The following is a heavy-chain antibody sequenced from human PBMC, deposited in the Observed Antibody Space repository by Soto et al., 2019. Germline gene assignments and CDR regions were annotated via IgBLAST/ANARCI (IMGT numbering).Heavy chain of an antibody. D-gene: IGHD5-18*01. J-gene: IGHJ4*02. CDR3: ARAKDQRNTQTYSYFDS. CDR1: GFTLSGYW. CDR2: VNSDGSMT. Sequence: EVQLVESGGGLVQPGGSVRLSCAASGFTLSGYWMHWVRQVPGKGLVWVSRVNSDGSMTAYADSVKGRFTISRDNAKNTLYLQINSLKADDTAVYYCARAKDQRNTQTYSYFDSWGQGTQVAVSS. V-gene: IGHV3-74*01.